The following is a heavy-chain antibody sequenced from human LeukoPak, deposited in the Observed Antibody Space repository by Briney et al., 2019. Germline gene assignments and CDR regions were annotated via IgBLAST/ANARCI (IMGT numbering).Heavy chain of an antibody. CDR1: GFTFSSYA. J-gene: IGHJ4*02. Sequence: GGSLRLSCAASGFTFSSYAMSWVRQAPGKGLEWVSSISGSGDSTYYADSVKGRFTISRDNSKNTLYLQMNSLRAEDTAVYYCAKDRGIISDYWGQGTLVTVSS. D-gene: IGHD3-10*01. V-gene: IGHV3-23*01. CDR2: ISGSGDST. CDR3: AKDRGIISDY.